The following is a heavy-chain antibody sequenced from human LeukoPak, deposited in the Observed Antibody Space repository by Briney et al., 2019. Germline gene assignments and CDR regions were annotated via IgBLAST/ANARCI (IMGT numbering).Heavy chain of an antibody. Sequence: GGSLRLSCAASGFTFSSYSMNWVRQAPGKGLEWVSSISSSSSYIYYADSVKGRFTISRDNSKNTLYLQMNSQRAEDTAVYYCAKFLPTHIVVANYYFDYWGQGTLVTVSS. CDR1: GFTFSSYS. CDR3: AKFLPTHIVVANYYFDY. CDR2: ISSSSSYI. J-gene: IGHJ4*02. V-gene: IGHV3-21*04. D-gene: IGHD2-21*01.